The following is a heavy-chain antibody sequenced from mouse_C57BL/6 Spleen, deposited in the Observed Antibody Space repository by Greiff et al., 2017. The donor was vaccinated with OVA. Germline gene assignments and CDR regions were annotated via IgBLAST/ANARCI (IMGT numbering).Heavy chain of an antibody. CDR3: TRKGWMYYYGSSYEGAMDY. CDR2: ISSGGDYI. J-gene: IGHJ4*01. Sequence: EVHLVESGEGLVKPGGSLKLSCAASGFTFSSYAMSWVRQTPEKRLEWVAYISSGGDYIYYADTVKGRFTISRDNARNTLYLQMSSLKSEDTAMYYCTRKGWMYYYGSSYEGAMDYWGQGTSVTVSS. V-gene: IGHV5-9-1*02. CDR1: GFTFSSYA. D-gene: IGHD1-1*01.